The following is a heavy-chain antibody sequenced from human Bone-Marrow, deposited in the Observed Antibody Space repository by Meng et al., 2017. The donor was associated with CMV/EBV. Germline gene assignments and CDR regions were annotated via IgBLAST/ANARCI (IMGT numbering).Heavy chain of an antibody. J-gene: IGHJ6*02. D-gene: IGHD3-3*01. CDR1: GYTFTSYG. CDR2: ISAYNGNT. CDR3: ARDLDFWSGSYYYGMDV. Sequence: ASVKVSCKASGYTFTSYGISWVRQAPGQGLEWMGWISAYNGNTNYAQKLQGRVTMTTDTSTSTAYMELRSLRSDDTAVYYCARDLDFWSGSYYYGMDVWGQGTTVTVSS. V-gene: IGHV1-18*01.